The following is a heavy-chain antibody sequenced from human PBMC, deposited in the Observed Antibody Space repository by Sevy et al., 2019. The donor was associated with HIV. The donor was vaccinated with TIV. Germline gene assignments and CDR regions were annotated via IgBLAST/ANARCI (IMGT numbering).Heavy chain of an antibody. J-gene: IGHJ4*02. D-gene: IGHD5-12*01. V-gene: IGHV4-39*01. CDR2: IHYKGTT. Sequence: SETLSLTCTVSGDSISGTDYSWDWIRQPPGKGLEWIGNIHYKGTTYYNPSLKSRVTVSVDTSKNQFSLRLSSVSAADTAVYYCARLDPSGPRDYWGQGTLVTVSS. CDR1: GDSISGTDYS. CDR3: ARLDPSGPRDY.